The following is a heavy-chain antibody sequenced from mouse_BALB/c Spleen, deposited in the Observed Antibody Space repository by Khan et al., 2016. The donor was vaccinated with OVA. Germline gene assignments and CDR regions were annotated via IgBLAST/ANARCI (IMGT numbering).Heavy chain of an antibody. Sequence: QVQLKESGAELARPGASVKLSCKASGYTFTDYNINWVKQRTGQGLEWIGEIYPGSGNTYYNEKFKGKATLTADKSSSTAYMQLSSLTSEDSAVYFCAREWCAWFPYWGQGTLVTVSA. V-gene: IGHV1-77*01. CDR1: GYTFTDYN. J-gene: IGHJ3*01. D-gene: IGHD1-1*02. CDR3: AREWCAWFPY. CDR2: IYPGSGNT.